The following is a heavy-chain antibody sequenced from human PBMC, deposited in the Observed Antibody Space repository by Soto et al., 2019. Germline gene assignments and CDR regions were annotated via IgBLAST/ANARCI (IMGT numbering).Heavy chain of an antibody. Sequence: QLQLQESGPGLVKPSETLSLTCTVSGGSISSSSYYWGWIRQPPGKGLEWIGSIYYSGSTYYNPSLKSRVTISVDTSKNQFSLKLSSVTAADTAVYYCARHEGVVTPPYYYYYGMDVWGQGTTVTVSS. J-gene: IGHJ6*02. CDR3: ARHEGVVTPPYYYYYGMDV. CDR1: GGSISSSSYY. CDR2: IYYSGST. V-gene: IGHV4-39*01. D-gene: IGHD3-3*01.